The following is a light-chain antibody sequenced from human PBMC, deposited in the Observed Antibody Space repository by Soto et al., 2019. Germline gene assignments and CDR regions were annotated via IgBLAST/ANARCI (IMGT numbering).Light chain of an antibody. CDR2: GNS. J-gene: IGLJ2*01. V-gene: IGLV1-40*01. CDR3: QSYDSSLSGYVV. CDR1: SSSIGAGYD. Sequence: QSVLTQPPSVSGAPGQRVTISCSGSSSSIGAGYDVHWYQQLPGTAPKLLIYGNSNRPSGVPDRFSGYKSGTSASLAITGLQAEDEADYYCQSYDSSLSGYVVFGGGTKVTVL.